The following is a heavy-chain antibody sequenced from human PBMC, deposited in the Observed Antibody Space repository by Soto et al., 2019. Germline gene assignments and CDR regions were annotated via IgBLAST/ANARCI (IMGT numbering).Heavy chain of an antibody. D-gene: IGHD5-18*01. V-gene: IGHV4-31*03. J-gene: IGHJ4*02. CDR2: ISYGGGT. CDR1: GGSINSGGYC. Sequence: QVQLQESGPGLVKPSQTLSLTCTVSGGSINSGGYCWSWIRQHPGKGLEWIGCISYGGGTSYNASLKSRVTISVDTSKNQFSLKLSSVTAADTAVYYCSRGILVWGQGTLITVSS. CDR3: SRGILV.